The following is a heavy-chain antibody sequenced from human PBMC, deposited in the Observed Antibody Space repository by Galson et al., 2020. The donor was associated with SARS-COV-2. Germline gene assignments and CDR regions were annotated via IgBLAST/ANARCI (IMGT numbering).Heavy chain of an antibody. D-gene: IGHD2-21*01. CDR3: ARLFGPEIATIVGNDAFDL. CDR2: IYPGDAGT. V-gene: IGHV5-51*01. CDR1: GYSITSYW. J-gene: IGHJ3*01. Sequence: GESLKISCKGSGYSITSYWIGWVRQMPGKGLEWMGTIYPGDAGTRYSPSFQGQVTISAEKTISTAYLQWSSLKASDTAMYYCARLFGPEIATIVGNDAFDLWGQGTMVTVSS.